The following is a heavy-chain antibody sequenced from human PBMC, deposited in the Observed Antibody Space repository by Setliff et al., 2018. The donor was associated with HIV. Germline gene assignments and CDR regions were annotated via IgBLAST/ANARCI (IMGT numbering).Heavy chain of an antibody. CDR3: TKGGGLNFRYHDWFVKI. J-gene: IGHJ4*03. V-gene: IGHV5-51*01. CDR1: GYGFSSYY. Sequence: PGESLKISCKGSGYGFSSYYLGWVRQMPGKGLEWIGVIYPSDSDTRYSPSFQGQVTISADKSISTAYLQLNTLRASDTAIYYCTKGGGLNFRYHDWFVKIWGQGTLVTVSS. CDR2: IYPSDSDT. D-gene: IGHD3-9*01.